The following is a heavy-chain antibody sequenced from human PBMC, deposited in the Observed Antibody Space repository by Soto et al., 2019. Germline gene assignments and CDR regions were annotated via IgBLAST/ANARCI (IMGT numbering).Heavy chain of an antibody. CDR2: MHTSGST. CDR3: ARLTSRHLVDY. V-gene: IGHV4-4*07. D-gene: IGHD3-16*01. CDR1: GGSIRGYY. Sequence: PSETLSLTCTVSGGSIRGYYWSWIRQSAGMGLEWIGRMHTSGSTNYNPSLKSRVTISVXXXKXXXXLKXTSXXAADTAVYYCARLTSRHLVDYWGQGTLVTVSS. J-gene: IGHJ4*02.